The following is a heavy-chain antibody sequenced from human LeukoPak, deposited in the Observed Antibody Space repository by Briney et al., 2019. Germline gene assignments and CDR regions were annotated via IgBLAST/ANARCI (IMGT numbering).Heavy chain of an antibody. V-gene: IGHV3-30-3*01. CDR3: ARDKKIGITIFGVGMEGLYYFDY. CDR2: ISYDGSNK. D-gene: IGHD3-3*01. CDR1: RFTFSSYA. J-gene: IGHJ4*02. Sequence: GRSLRLSCAASRFTFSSYAMHWVRQAPGKGLEWVAVISYDGSNKYYADSVKGRFTISRDNSKNTLYLQMNSLRAEDTAVYYCARDKKIGITIFGVGMEGLYYFDYWGQGTLVTVSS.